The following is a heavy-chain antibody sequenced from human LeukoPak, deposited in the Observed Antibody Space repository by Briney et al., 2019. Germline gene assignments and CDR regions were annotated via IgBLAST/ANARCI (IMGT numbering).Heavy chain of an antibody. CDR1: GFTFSSYS. V-gene: IGHV3-48*04. CDR3: AREPFWSGYFANLHFDY. CDR2: ISSSSSTI. J-gene: IGHJ4*02. Sequence: GGFLRLSCAASGFTFSSYSMNWVRQAPGKGLEWVSYISSSSSTIYYADSVKGRFTISRDNAKNSLFLQMNSLRAEDTAVYYCAREPFWSGYFANLHFDYWGQGTLVTVSS. D-gene: IGHD3-3*01.